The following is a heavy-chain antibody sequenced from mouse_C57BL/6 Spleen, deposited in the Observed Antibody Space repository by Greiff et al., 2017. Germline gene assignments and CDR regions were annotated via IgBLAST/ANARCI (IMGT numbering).Heavy chain of an antibody. CDR1: GFTFSSYA. D-gene: IGHD1-1*01. J-gene: IGHJ4*01. V-gene: IGHV5-9-1*02. CDR3: TRDYYYGSSSLAMDY. Sequence: EVQLVESGEGLVKPGGSLKLSCAASGFTFSSYAMSWVRQTPEKRLEWVAYISSGGDYIYYADTVKGRFTISRDNARNTLYLQMSSLKSEDTAMYYCTRDYYYGSSSLAMDYWGQGTSVTVSS. CDR2: ISSGGDYI.